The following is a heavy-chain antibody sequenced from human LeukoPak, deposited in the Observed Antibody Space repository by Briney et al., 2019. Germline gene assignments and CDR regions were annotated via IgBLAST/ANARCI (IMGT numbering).Heavy chain of an antibody. CDR2: INPNSGGT. D-gene: IGHD1-26*01. J-gene: IGHJ4*02. V-gene: IGHV1-2*02. CDR3: ASEDWYSGSYFIDY. Sequence: VRQAPGQXXXXXGWINPNSGGTNYAQKFQGRVTMTRDTSISTAYMELSRLRSDDTAVYYCASEDWYSGSYFIDYWGQGTLVTVSS.